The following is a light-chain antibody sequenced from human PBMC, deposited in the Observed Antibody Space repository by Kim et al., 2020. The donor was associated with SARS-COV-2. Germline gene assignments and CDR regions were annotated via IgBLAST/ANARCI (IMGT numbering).Light chain of an antibody. V-gene: IGLV3-19*01. Sequence: SSELTQDPTVSVALGQTIRISCQGDSLRTYFTYWYQQKPGQAPILVIYGKDKRPSGIPARFSGSGSGNTASLTITGPQAEDGADYYCASRDSSGNLFVFGSGTKVTVL. CDR3: ASRDSSGNLFV. J-gene: IGLJ1*01. CDR1: SLRTYF. CDR2: GKD.